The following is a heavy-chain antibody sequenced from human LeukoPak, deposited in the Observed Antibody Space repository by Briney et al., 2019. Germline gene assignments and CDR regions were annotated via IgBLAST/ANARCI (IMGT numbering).Heavy chain of an antibody. CDR2: FDPEDGET. CDR1: GYTLTELS. D-gene: IGHD3-9*01. J-gene: IGHJ4*02. Sequence: GASVKVSCKVSGYTLTELSMHWVRQAPGKGLEWMGGFDPEDGETIYAQKFQGRVTMTEDTSTDTAYMELSSLRSEDTAVYYCAGDYDILTGNDYWGQGTLVTVSS. CDR3: AGDYDILTGNDY. V-gene: IGHV1-24*01.